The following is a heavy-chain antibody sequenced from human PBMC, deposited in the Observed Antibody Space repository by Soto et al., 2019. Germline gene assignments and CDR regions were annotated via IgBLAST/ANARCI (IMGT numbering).Heavy chain of an antibody. CDR3: ARGLTGDLDY. Sequence: QVQLVQSGGDLVKPGGSLRVSCEASGFTFTDYYMSWIRQAPGKGLEWVSYISSSATDIYYADSVKGRFTISRDNAKNSLYLQMNSLGAEDTAVYYCARGLTGDLDYWGQGTLVTVSS. CDR2: ISSSATDI. CDR1: GFTFTDYY. V-gene: IGHV3-11*01. J-gene: IGHJ4*02. D-gene: IGHD7-27*01.